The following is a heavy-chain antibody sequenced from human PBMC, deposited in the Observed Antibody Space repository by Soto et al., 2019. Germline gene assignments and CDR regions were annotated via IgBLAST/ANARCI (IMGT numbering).Heavy chain of an antibody. CDR3: ARDLHITMDRGGRQGAFDI. Sequence: GGSLRLSCAASGFTFSSYWMSWVRQAPGKGLEWVANIKQDGSEKYYVDSVKGRFTISRDNAKNSLYLQMNSLRAEDTAVYYCARDLHITMDRGGRQGAFDIWGQGTMVTVSS. CDR1: GFTFSSYW. V-gene: IGHV3-7*01. J-gene: IGHJ3*02. CDR2: IKQDGSEK. D-gene: IGHD3-10*01.